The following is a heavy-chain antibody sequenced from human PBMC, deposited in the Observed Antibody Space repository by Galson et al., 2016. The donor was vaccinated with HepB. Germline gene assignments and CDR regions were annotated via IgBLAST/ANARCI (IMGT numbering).Heavy chain of an antibody. CDR1: GYTFTDYY. V-gene: IGHV1-2*04. D-gene: IGHD6-19*01. CDR2: INPNSGDR. J-gene: IGHJ4*02. CDR3: ARQHRSGWHFDY. Sequence: SVKVSCKASGYTFTDYYIHWVRQAPGEGLERMGWINPNSGDRKSPQKFQGWVTMTRDTSTSTVYMALSRLPFDDTAIYYCARQHRSGWHFDYWGQGTLVTGSS.